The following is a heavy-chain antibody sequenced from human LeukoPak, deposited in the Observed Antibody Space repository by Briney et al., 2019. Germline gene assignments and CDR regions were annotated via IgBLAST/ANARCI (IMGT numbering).Heavy chain of an antibody. CDR3: ARPHSGSWYAS. CDR1: GGSISSGSYY. Sequence: SETLSLTCTVSGGSISSGSYYWSWIRQPAGKGLEWIGRIYTSGSTNYNPSLKSRVTISVDTSKNQFSLKLSSVTAADTAVYYCARPHSGSWYASWGQGTLVTVSS. V-gene: IGHV4-61*02. CDR2: IYTSGST. D-gene: IGHD6-13*01. J-gene: IGHJ5*02.